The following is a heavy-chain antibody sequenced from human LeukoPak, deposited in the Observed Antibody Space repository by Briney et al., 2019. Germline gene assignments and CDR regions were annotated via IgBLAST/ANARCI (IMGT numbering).Heavy chain of an antibody. Sequence: GGSLRLSCAASGFTFSNYWMSWVRQAPGKGLEWVANINPDGSEKYSVDSVTGRFTISRDNAENTMFLQMNSLRAEDTALYYCARPYYYDSSGYYGYYFDYWGQGTLVTVSS. CDR1: GFTFSNYW. CDR3: ARPYYYDSSGYYGYYFDY. J-gene: IGHJ4*02. CDR2: INPDGSEK. D-gene: IGHD3-22*01. V-gene: IGHV3-7*03.